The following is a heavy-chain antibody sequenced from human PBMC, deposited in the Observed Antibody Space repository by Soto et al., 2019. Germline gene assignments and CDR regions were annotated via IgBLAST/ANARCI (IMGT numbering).Heavy chain of an antibody. CDR3: ARSMTTVVTLDY. V-gene: IGHV4-39*01. D-gene: IGHD4-17*01. CDR1: DGSISSSSYY. CDR2: IYYSGST. J-gene: IGHJ4*02. Sequence: PSETLSLTCTVSDGSISSSSYYWGWIRQPPGKGLEWIGSIYYSGSTYYNTSLKNRVTISADTSKNQFSMKLRSVTAAYTAVYYCARSMTTVVTLDYWGQGTLVTVSS.